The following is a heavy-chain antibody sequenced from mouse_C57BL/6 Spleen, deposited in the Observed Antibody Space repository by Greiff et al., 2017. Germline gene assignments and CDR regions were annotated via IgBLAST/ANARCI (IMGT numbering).Heavy chain of an antibody. J-gene: IGHJ2*01. CDR1: GYTFTSYW. CDR3: ARTRGYGSSYFDY. V-gene: IGHV1-69*01. D-gene: IGHD1-1*01. Sequence: VKLQQPGAELVMPGASVKLSCKASGYTFTSYWMHWVKQRPGQGLEWIGEIDPSDSYTNYNQKFKGKSTLTVDKSSSTAYMQLSSLTSEDSAVYYCARTRGYGSSYFDYWGQGTTLTVSS. CDR2: IDPSDSYT.